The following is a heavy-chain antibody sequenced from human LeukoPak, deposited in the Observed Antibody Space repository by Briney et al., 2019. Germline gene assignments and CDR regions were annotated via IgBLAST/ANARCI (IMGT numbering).Heavy chain of an antibody. CDR3: ASGYGAYEGAFDI. D-gene: IGHD5-12*01. CDR2: IYHSGNT. Sequence: ETSETLSLTCAVSGGSISSSNWWSWVRQPPGKGLEWIGEIYHSGNTNYNPSLKSRVTISVDKSKNQFSLRLSSVTAADTAVYYCASGYGAYEGAFDIWGQGTMVTVSS. J-gene: IGHJ3*02. V-gene: IGHV4-4*02. CDR1: GGSISSSNW.